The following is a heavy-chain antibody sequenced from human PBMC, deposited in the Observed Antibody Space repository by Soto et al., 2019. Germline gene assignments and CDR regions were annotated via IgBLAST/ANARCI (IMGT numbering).Heavy chain of an antibody. CDR3: ARRGINYGNWFDP. V-gene: IGHV4-59*08. CDR1: GGSIGTYY. Sequence: SETLSLTCIVSGGSIGTYYWSWIRQSPGKGLEWIGYIYYSGSTNYNSALKSRVTMSVDTSKNQFSLRLTSVTAADTAVYFCARRGINYGNWFDPWGPGKLVTVSS. J-gene: IGHJ5*02. CDR2: IYYSGST. D-gene: IGHD3-16*01.